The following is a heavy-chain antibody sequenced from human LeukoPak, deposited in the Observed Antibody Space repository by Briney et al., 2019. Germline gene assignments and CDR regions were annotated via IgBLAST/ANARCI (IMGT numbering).Heavy chain of an antibody. CDR1: GFTFSSYA. CDR3: ARVAVPAAIHSGWFDP. D-gene: IGHD2-2*02. V-gene: IGHV3-7*01. CDR2: IKQDGSEK. J-gene: IGHJ5*02. Sequence: SCKASGFTFSSYAMSWVRQAPGKGLEWVANIKQDGSEKYYVDSVKGRFTISRDNAKNSLYLQMNSLRAEDTAVYYCARVAVPAAIHSGWFDPWGQGTLVTVSS.